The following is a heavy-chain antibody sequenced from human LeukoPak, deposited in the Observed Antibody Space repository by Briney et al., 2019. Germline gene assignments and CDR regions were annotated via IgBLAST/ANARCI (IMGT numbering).Heavy chain of an antibody. V-gene: IGHV4-38-2*01. J-gene: IGHJ6*02. CDR2: IYHSGST. Sequence: PSETLSLTCAVSGYSISSGYYWGWIRQPPGKGLEWIGSIYHSGSTYYNPSLKSRVTISVDTSKNQFSLKLSSVTATDTAVYYCARISGPYYYAMDVWGQGTAVTVSS. D-gene: IGHD3-10*01. CDR3: ARISGPYYYAMDV. CDR1: GYSISSGYY.